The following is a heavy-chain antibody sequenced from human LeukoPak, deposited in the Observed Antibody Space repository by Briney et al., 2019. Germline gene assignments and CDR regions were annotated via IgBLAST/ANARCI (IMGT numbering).Heavy chain of an antibody. V-gene: IGHV3-23*01. CDR1: GFTFSTYA. D-gene: IGHD2-2*01. CDR3: AKDGRGGDCTSASCTNWFGP. CDR2: IGGSGGVT. Sequence: GGSLRLSCAASGFTFSTYALTWVRQAPGKGLEWVSTIGGSGGVTYYADSVKGRFTISRDNSKNTLYLQMNSLRAEDAAVYYCAKDGRGGDCTSASCTNWFGPWGQGTLVTVSS. J-gene: IGHJ5*02.